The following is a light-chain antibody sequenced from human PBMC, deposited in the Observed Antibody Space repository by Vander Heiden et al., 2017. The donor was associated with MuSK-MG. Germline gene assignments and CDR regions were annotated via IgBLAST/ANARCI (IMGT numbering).Light chain of an antibody. J-gene: IGKJ4*01. V-gene: IGKV3-11*01. CDR1: QSVTDY. Sequence: EIVLTQSPATMSLSPGERATLSCRASQSVTDYLRWYQQKPGQAPRLLIYDATKRATGIPARFSGSGSGTDFILTIDSLEPEDFADYYCQQRRDWPLTFGGGTRLEIK. CDR3: QQRRDWPLT. CDR2: DAT.